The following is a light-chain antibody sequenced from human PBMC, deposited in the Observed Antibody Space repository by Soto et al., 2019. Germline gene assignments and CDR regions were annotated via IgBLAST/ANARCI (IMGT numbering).Light chain of an antibody. CDR1: QRISSSY. Sequence: EIVLTQSPGTLSLSPGERATLSCRASQRISSSYLAWYQQRPGQAPRLLIYGASYRATGIPDRFSGSGSGTDFTLSISRLEPEDFSVYYCQQYGSSRTFGQGTKV. CDR3: QQYGSSRT. V-gene: IGKV3-20*01. CDR2: GAS. J-gene: IGKJ1*01.